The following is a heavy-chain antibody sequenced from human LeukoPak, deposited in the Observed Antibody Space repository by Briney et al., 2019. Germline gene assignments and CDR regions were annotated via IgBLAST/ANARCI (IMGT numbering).Heavy chain of an antibody. J-gene: IGHJ5*02. CDR1: GYTFTSYA. V-gene: IGHV1-3*01. D-gene: IGHD4-17*01. Sequence: GASVKVSCKASGYTFTSYAMHWVRQAPGQRLEWMGWINAGNGNTKYSQKFQGRVTITRDTSASTAYMELSSLRSEDTAVYYCARVLRYGDYVSWFDPWGQGTLVTVSP. CDR3: ARVLRYGDYVSWFDP. CDR2: INAGNGNT.